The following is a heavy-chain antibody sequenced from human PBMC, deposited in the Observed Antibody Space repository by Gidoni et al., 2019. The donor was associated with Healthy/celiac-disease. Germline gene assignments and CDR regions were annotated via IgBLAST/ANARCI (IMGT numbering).Heavy chain of an antibody. J-gene: IGHJ3*02. Sequence: EVQLVESGGGLVKPGGSLRLSCAASGFTFSSYSMNWVRQAPGKGLEWVSSISSSSSYIYYADSVKGRFTISRDNAKNSLYLQMNSLRAEDTAVYYCARDLAQLTIVRGVAFDIWGQGTMVTVSS. CDR3: ARDLAQLTIVRGVAFDI. D-gene: IGHD3-10*01. CDR1: GFTFSSYS. V-gene: IGHV3-21*01. CDR2: ISSSSSYI.